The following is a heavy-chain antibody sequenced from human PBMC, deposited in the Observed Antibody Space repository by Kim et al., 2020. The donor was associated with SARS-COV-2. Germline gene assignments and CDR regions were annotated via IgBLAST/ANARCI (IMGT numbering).Heavy chain of an antibody. Sequence: GGSLRLSCAASGFTFSDYYMSWIRQAPGKGLEWVSYISSSGSTIYYADSVKGRFTISRDNAKNSLYLQMNSLRAEDTAVYYCARDSLGIAAAGSAFDIWGQGTMVTVSS. CDR1: GFTFSDYY. CDR3: ARDSLGIAAAGSAFDI. V-gene: IGHV3-11*01. J-gene: IGHJ3*02. D-gene: IGHD6-13*01. CDR2: ISSSGSTI.